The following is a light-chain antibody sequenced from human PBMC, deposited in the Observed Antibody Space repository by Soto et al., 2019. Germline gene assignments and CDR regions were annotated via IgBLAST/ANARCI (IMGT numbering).Light chain of an antibody. CDR2: KAS. V-gene: IGKV1-5*03. CDR1: QTISSW. CDR3: QTYDTYSGT. J-gene: IGKJ1*01. Sequence: DIQMTQSPSTLSGSVGDRVTITCRASQTISSWLAWYQQKPGKAPKLLIYKASTLKSGVPSRFSGSGSGTEFTLTISSLQPDDFATYYCQTYDTYSGTFGQGTKVDNK.